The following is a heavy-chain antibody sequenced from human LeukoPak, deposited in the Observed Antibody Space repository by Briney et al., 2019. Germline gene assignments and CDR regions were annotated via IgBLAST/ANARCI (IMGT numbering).Heavy chain of an antibody. CDR2: TYYRSKWYN. Sequence: SQTLSLTCAISGVSVSSNNGAWNWIRQSPSRGLEWLGRTYYRSKWYNDYAGSLISRITISPDTSKNQFSLQLYSVTPEDTAVYYCARDVGTTGWHTFDYWGQGTLVTVSS. CDR3: ARDVGTTGWHTFDY. D-gene: IGHD3-9*01. CDR1: GVSVSSNNGA. V-gene: IGHV6-1*01. J-gene: IGHJ4*02.